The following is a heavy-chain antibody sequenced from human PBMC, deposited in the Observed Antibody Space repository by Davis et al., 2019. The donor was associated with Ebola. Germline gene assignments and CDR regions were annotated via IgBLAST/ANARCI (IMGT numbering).Heavy chain of an antibody. J-gene: IGHJ6*02. Sequence: SETLSLTCTVSGGSISSYHWSWIRQPAGKGLEWIGRIYTSGSTNYNPSLKSRVTISVDTSKNQFSLKLSSVTAADTAVYYCARGGIEAPSHYWYGMDVWGQGTTVTVSS. CDR2: IYTSGST. CDR3: ARGGIEAPSHYWYGMDV. CDR1: GGSISSYH. V-gene: IGHV4-4*07. D-gene: IGHD1-14*01.